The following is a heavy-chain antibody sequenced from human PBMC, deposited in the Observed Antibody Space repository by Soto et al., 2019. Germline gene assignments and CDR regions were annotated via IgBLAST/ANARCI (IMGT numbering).Heavy chain of an antibody. Sequence: QVQLVESGGGLVKPGGSLRLSCAASGFTFSDYYMHWIRQAPGKGLEWVSYISSSPTYTNSADSVRGRCTLSRDNTKSSLYLQMNSLGAVDTGIYYCTRVSTDYGLWCQGSL. CDR1: GFTFSDYY. V-gene: IGHV3-11*05. D-gene: IGHD3-16*01. CDR3: TRVSTDYGL. CDR2: ISSSPTYT. J-gene: IGHJ1*01.